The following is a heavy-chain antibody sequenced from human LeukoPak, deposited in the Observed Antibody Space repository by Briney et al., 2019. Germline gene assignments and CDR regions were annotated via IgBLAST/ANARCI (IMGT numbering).Heavy chain of an antibody. CDR1: GGSISSSSYY. D-gene: IGHD4-17*01. CDR2: IYYSGST. V-gene: IGHV4-39*01. J-gene: IGHJ5*02. Sequence: SETLSLTCTVSGGSISSSSYYWGWIRQPPGKGLEWIGSIYYSGSTYYNPSLKSRVTISVDTSKNQFSLKLSSVTAADTAVYYCARQDYYGDYVEEEFDPWGQGTLVTVSS. CDR3: ARQDYYGDYVEEEFDP.